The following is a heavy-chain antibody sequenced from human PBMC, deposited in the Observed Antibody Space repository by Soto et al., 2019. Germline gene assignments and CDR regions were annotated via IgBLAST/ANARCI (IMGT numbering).Heavy chain of an antibody. Sequence: PFKVPFKASGYTFSTYTMHGVDQPPGQRLEWMGWINPNSGGTNYAQKFQGWVTMTRDTSISTAYMELRSLRSEDTAFYYCATSYGSGYRAFDYWGQGALVTVSS. CDR1: GYTFSTYT. CDR2: INPNSGGT. D-gene: IGHD3-10*01. J-gene: IGHJ4*02. CDR3: ATSYGSGYRAFDY. V-gene: IGHV1-2*04.